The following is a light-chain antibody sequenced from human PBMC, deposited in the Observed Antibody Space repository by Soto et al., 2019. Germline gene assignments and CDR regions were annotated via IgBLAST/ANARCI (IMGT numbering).Light chain of an antibody. CDR2: DVT. CDR3: NSYTTANTYV. Sequence: LTQPASVSGSPGQSITISCSGSSSDIGEYKYVSWYQQHPGKAPKLMIYDVTNRPSGVSDRLSGSKSGSTASLTISGLQAEDEADYYCNSYTTANTYVFGSGTKVTVL. J-gene: IGLJ1*01. V-gene: IGLV2-14*01. CDR1: SSDIGEYKY.